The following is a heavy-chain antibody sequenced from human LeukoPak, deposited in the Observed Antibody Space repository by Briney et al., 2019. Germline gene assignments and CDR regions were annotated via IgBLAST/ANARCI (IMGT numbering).Heavy chain of an antibody. D-gene: IGHD6-19*01. V-gene: IGHV3-23*01. CDR2: ISGSGGST. Sequence: VSAISGSGGSTYYADSVKGRFTISRDNSKNTLYLQMNSLRAEDTAVYYCAKRLAVAGTIHYWGQGTLVTVSS. J-gene: IGHJ4*02. CDR3: AKRLAVAGTIHY.